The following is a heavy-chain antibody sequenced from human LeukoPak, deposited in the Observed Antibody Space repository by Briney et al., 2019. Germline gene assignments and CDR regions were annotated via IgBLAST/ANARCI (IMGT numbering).Heavy chain of an antibody. Sequence: PSETLSLTCAAYGGSFSGYYWNWIRQPPGKGLEWIGEIDHSGSSNYMPSLKSRVTISMDTSKNQFSLRLSSVTDADTAVYYCARGNNYYYMDVWGNGTTVTV. J-gene: IGHJ6*03. CDR2: IDHSGSS. CDR1: GGSFSGYY. D-gene: IGHD1/OR15-1a*01. V-gene: IGHV4-34*01. CDR3: ARGNNYYYMDV.